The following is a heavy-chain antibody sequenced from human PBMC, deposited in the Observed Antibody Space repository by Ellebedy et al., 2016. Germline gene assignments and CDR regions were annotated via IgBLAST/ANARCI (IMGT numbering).Heavy chain of an antibody. CDR3: ATPALGYSSGWYYYYGMDV. V-gene: IGHV1-58*01. J-gene: IGHJ6*02. D-gene: IGHD6-19*01. Sequence: SVKVSCKASGFTFTSSAVQWVRQARGQRLEWIGWIVVGSGNTNYAQKFQERVTITRDMSTSTAYMELSSLRSEDTAVYYCATPALGYSSGWYYYYGMDVWGQGTTVTVSS. CDR2: IVVGSGNT. CDR1: GFTFTSSA.